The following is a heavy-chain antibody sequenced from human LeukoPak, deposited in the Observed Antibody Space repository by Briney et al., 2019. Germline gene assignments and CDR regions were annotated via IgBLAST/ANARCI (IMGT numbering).Heavy chain of an antibody. CDR2: ISGSGGGT. J-gene: IGHJ4*02. V-gene: IGHV3-23*01. D-gene: IGHD6-19*01. CDR3: AKESSIAVAGGPVDY. CDR1: GFTFSSYA. Sequence: GGSLRLSCAASGFTFSSYAMSWVRQAPGKGLEWVSSISGSGGGTFYADSVKGRFTISRDNSKNTLYLQMNSLRAEDTAVYYCAKESSIAVAGGPVDYWGQGTLVTVSS.